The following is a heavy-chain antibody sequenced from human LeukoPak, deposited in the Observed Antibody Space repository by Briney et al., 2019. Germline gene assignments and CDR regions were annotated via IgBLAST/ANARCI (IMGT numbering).Heavy chain of an antibody. CDR2: ISSGSSYI. CDR3: ANQDSTEYSYYFDF. D-gene: IGHD2/OR15-2a*01. V-gene: IGHV3-21*01. Sequence: AGGSLRLSCAASGFTFSSYTMNWVRQAPGKGLEWVSIISSGSSYIHYADSVKGRFTISRDNAKNSLYLQMNSLRAKDTAVYYCANQDSTEYSYYFDFWGQGTLVTVSS. CDR1: GFTFSSYT. J-gene: IGHJ4*02.